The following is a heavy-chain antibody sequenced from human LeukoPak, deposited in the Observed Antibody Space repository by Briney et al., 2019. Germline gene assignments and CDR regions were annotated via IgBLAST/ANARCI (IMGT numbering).Heavy chain of an antibody. Sequence: GGSLRLSCSASGFTFSAYAMYWVRQAPGKGLEYVSGISSNGGRSFYAGSVRGRFTISRDNSKNTLDLQMSSLRVEDTAVYYCVKITSVTGGDCWGQGTRLTVSS. CDR2: ISSNGGRS. J-gene: IGHJ4*02. CDR3: VKITSVTGGDC. CDR1: GFTFSAYA. V-gene: IGHV3-64D*09. D-gene: IGHD1-1*01.